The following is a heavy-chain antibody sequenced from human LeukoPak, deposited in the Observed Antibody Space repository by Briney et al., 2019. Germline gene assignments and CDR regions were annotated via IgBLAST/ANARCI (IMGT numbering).Heavy chain of an antibody. V-gene: IGHV3-13*01. CDR3: AKDLGRLLYYYFDY. Sequence: PGGSLRLSCAASGFTFSSYDMHWVRQAPGKGLEWVSAIGTAGDTYYPGSVKGRFTISRDNSKNTLYLQMNSLRAEDTAVYYCAKDLGRLLYYYFDYWGQGTLVTVSS. CDR1: GFTFSSYD. CDR2: IGTAGDT. D-gene: IGHD2-15*01. J-gene: IGHJ4*02.